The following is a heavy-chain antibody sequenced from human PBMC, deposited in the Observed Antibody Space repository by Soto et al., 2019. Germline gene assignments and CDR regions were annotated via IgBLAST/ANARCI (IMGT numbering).Heavy chain of an antibody. V-gene: IGHV3-33*01. D-gene: IGHD3-16*02. Sequence: QVQLVESGGGVVQPGRSLRLSCAAAGFTFSSDGMHWVLQAPGKGLEWVAVIWYDGSNKYYADYVKGRFTNSRDNSKNTLYLQMNSLRAEDTAVYYCASLAPSVVPDAVDIWGQGTMVTVSS. CDR2: IWYDGSNK. CDR3: ASLAPSVVPDAVDI. J-gene: IGHJ3*02. CDR1: GFTFSSDG.